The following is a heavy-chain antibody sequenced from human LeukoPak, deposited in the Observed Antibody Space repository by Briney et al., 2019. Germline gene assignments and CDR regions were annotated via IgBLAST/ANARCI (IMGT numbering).Heavy chain of an antibody. D-gene: IGHD4-17*01. V-gene: IGHV3-21*01. CDR2: ISSSSSYI. J-gene: IGHJ4*02. Sequence: PGGSLRLSCAASGFTFSSYSMNWVRQAPGKGLEWVSSISSSSSYIYYADSVKGRFTISRDNAKNSLYLQMNSLRAEDTAVYYCARVSVSGDYALRDYWGQGTLVTVSS. CDR3: ARVSVSGDYALRDY. CDR1: GFTFSSYS.